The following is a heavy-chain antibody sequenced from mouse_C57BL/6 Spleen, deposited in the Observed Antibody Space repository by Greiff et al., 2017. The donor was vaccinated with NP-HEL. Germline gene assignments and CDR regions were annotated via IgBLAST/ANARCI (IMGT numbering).Heavy chain of an antibody. CDR3: ARERGTGARLAY. Sequence: QVQLQQSGAELARPGASVKLSCKASGYTFTSYGISWVKQRTGQGLEWIGEIYPRSGNTYYNEKFKGKATLTADKSSSTAYMELRSLTSEDSAVYFCARERGTGARLAYWGQGTLVTVSA. D-gene: IGHD6-1*01. CDR1: GYTFTSYG. J-gene: IGHJ3*01. V-gene: IGHV1-81*01. CDR2: IYPRSGNT.